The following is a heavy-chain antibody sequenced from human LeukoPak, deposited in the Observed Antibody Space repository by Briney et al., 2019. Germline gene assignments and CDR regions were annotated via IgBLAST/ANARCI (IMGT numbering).Heavy chain of an antibody. CDR1: GGSISSGGYY. CDR2: IYHSGST. J-gene: IGHJ4*02. V-gene: IGHV4-30-2*01. D-gene: IGHD3-16*02. Sequence: SETLSLTCTVSGGSISSGGYYWSWIRQPPGKGLEWIGYIYHSGSTYYNPSLKSRVTISVDTSKNQFSLKLSSVTAADTAVYYCARDSLLRGYDYVWGSYPITYYFDYWGQGTLVTVSS. CDR3: ARDSLLRGYDYVWGSYPITYYFDY.